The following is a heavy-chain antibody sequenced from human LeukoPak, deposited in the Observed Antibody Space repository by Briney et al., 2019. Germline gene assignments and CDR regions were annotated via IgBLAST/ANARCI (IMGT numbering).Heavy chain of an antibody. CDR1: GFTLSSYS. J-gene: IGHJ4*02. V-gene: IGHV3-21*01. Sequence: GGSLRLSCAASGFTLSSYSMNWVRQAPGKGLEWVSSISSSSSYIYYADSVKGRFTISRDNAKNSLYLQMNSLRAEDTAVYYCARGIGGYCSGGSCYSSYFDYWGQGTLVTVSS. D-gene: IGHD2-15*01. CDR3: ARGIGGYCSGGSCYSSYFDY. CDR2: ISSSSSYI.